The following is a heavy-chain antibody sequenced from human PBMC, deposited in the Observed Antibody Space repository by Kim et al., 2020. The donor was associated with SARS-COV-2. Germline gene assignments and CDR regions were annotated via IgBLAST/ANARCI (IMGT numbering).Heavy chain of an antibody. V-gene: IGHV3-74*01. J-gene: IGHJ4*01. CDR3: ARRQFTSGCYYIDY. Sequence: YAATVKVRFTITRDNDKNTLYLRMNSLKADDTAVYYCARRQFTSGCYYIDYWGHVTLVTVSS. D-gene: IGHD3-22*01.